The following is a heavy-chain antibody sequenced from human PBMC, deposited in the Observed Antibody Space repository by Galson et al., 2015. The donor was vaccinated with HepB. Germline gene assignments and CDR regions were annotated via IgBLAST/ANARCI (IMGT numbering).Heavy chain of an antibody. Sequence: QSGAEVKKPGASVKVSCKASGYTFTSYGISWVRQAPGQGLEWMGWISAYNGNTNYAQKLQGRVTMTTDTSTSTAYMELRSLRSDDTAVYYCATGSPISRYYDFWGGDLTNYTYYSYYGMDVWGQRTTVTVSS. J-gene: IGHJ6*02. CDR2: ISAYNGNT. CDR1: GYTFTSYG. D-gene: IGHD3-3*01. CDR3: ATGSPISRYYDFWGGDLTNYTYYSYYGMDV. V-gene: IGHV1-18*04.